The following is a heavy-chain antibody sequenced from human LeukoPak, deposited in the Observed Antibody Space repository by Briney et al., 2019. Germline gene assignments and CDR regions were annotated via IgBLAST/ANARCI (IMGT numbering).Heavy chain of an antibody. CDR3: ASDSSGYYFAF. J-gene: IGHJ4*02. CDR1: GFTFSSYW. V-gene: IGHV3-7*01. D-gene: IGHD3-22*01. CDR2: IKQDGSEK. Sequence: GGSLRLSCAASGFTFSSYWMTWVRLAPGKGLEWVAHIKQDGSEKYYVDSVKGRFTISRDNAKNSLYLQMNSLRAEDTAVYYCASDSSGYYFAFWGQGTRVTVPS.